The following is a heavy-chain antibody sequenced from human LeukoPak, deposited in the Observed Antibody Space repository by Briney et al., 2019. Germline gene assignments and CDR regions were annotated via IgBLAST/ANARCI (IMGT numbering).Heavy chain of an antibody. V-gene: IGHV4-59*01. CDR1: GGSISSYY. CDR3: ARAYPLYFFDF. J-gene: IGHJ4*02. CDR2: IYYSVNT. Sequence: SETLSLTCTVSGGSISSYYWSWIRQPPGKGLEWIGYIYYSVNTNYNPSLKSRVTISVDTSKNQFSLKLSSVTAADTAVYYCARAYPLYFFDFWGQGTLVTVSS.